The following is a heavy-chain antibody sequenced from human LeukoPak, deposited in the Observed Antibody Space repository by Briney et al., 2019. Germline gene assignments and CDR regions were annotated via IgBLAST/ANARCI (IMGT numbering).Heavy chain of an antibody. D-gene: IGHD2-2*02. Sequence: PGGSLRLSCAASGFTFSSYAMSWVRQAPGKGLEWVSAISGSGGSTYYADSVKGRFTISRDNSKNTLYLQMNSLRAEDTAVYYCAKELHTVVVPAAIPDDAFDIWGQGTMVTVSS. CDR2: ISGSGGST. J-gene: IGHJ3*02. CDR1: GFTFSSYA. V-gene: IGHV3-23*01. CDR3: AKELHTVVVPAAIPDDAFDI.